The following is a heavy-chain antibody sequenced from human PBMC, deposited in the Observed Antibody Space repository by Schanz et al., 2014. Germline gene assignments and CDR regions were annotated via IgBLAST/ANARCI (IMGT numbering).Heavy chain of an antibody. CDR1: GLIFSTYT. CDR3: ARDIKKQLVDSKDYYYGMDV. D-gene: IGHD6-13*01. Sequence: EVQLLESGGGLVQPGGSLRLSCTTSGLIFSTYTLNWVRQAPGKGLEWISYISFSGNTIYYADSVKGRFTISRDDAKNSLFLEMNNLRTEDTAVYFCARDIKKQLVDSKDYYYGMDVWGQGTTVTVSS. J-gene: IGHJ6*02. V-gene: IGHV3-48*04. CDR2: ISFSGNTI.